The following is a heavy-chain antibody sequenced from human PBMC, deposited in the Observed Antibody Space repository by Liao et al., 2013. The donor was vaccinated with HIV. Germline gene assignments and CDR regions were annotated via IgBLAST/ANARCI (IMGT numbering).Heavy chain of an antibody. Sequence: QVQLQQWGAGLLKPSETLSLTCAVYGGSISNYQWNWIRQPAGKGLEWIGRIYTSGSSNYNPSLKSRVTMSVDTSKNQFSLKLTSVTAADTAVYYCARARWGYDSSGLRLYYHYMDVWGKGTTVTVSS. V-gene: IGHV4-59*10. CDR1: GGSISNYQ. D-gene: IGHD3-22*01. CDR2: IYTSGSS. CDR3: ARARWGYDSSGLRLYYHYMDV. J-gene: IGHJ6*03.